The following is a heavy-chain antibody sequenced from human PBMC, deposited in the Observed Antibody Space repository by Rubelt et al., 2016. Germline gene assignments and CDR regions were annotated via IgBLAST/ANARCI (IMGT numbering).Heavy chain of an antibody. J-gene: IGHJ4*02. Sequence: QVQLQESGPGLVKPSETLSLTCTVSGGSISSYYWSWIRQPPGKGLEWIGYIFYSGSTNYNPSHKGRVTISVDTANNQFSMKLSSGTAADTAVYYCARVWRVFRGGSGYYFEYWGQGTLVTVSS. V-gene: IGHV4-59*01. CDR2: IFYSGST. D-gene: IGHD2-15*01. CDR1: GGSISSYY. CDR3: ARVWRVFRGGSGYYFEY.